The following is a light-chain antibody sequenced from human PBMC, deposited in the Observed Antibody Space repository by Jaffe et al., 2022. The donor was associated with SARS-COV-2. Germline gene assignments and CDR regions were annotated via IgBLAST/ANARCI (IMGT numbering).Light chain of an antibody. V-gene: IGKV1-33*01. Sequence: DIQMTQSPSSLSASVGDRVTITCQASQDISNYLNWYQQKPGKAPKLLIYDAANLETGVPSRFSGSGSGTHFTFTISSLQPEDFATYYCQQYNNLASFTFGPGTKVDIK. CDR1: QDISNY. J-gene: IGKJ3*01. CDR2: DAA. CDR3: QQYNNLASFT.